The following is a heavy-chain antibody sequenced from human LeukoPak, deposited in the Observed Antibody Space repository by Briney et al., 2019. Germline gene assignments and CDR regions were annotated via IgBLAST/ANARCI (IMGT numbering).Heavy chain of an antibody. CDR3: ARVGDFWSGHTYYYYYYGMDV. CDR1: GGTFSSYA. V-gene: IGHV1-69*13. J-gene: IGHJ6*02. D-gene: IGHD3-3*01. Sequence: SVKVSCKASGGTFSSYAISWVRQAPGQGLEWMGGIIPIFGTANYAQKFQGRVTITADESTSTAYMELSSLRSEDTAVYYCARVGDFWSGHTYYYYYYGMDVWGQGTTVTVSS. CDR2: IIPIFGTA.